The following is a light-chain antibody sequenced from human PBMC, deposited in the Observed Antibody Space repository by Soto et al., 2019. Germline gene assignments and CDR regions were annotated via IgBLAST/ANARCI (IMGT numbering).Light chain of an antibody. CDR1: SGDFFGYSY. V-gene: IGLV2-14*01. CDR3: SSYTSTNSLDV. Sequence: SVLTQPASVSGSPGQSVTISCTGTSGDFFGYSYVSWYQQHPGKAPKVIIYEVSNRPSGVSNRFSASKSDNMASLTISGLQAEDEADYFCSSYTSTNSLDVFGTGTKVTVL. J-gene: IGLJ1*01. CDR2: EVS.